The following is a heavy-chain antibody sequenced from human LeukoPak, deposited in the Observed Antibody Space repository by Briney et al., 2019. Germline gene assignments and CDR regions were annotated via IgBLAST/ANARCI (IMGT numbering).Heavy chain of an antibody. D-gene: IGHD7-27*01. Sequence: SETLSLTCTVSGGSISSYYWSWIRQPPGKGLEWIGYIHYSGSTNYNPSLKSRVTISVDTSKNQFSLKLSSVTAADTAVYYCARDLAWGAFDYWGQRILVAVSS. CDR3: ARDLAWGAFDY. V-gene: IGHV4-59*01. CDR1: GGSISSYY. CDR2: IHYSGST. J-gene: IGHJ4*02.